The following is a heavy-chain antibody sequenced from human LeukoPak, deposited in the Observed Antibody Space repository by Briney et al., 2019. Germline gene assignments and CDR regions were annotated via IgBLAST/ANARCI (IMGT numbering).Heavy chain of an antibody. D-gene: IGHD2-8*02. CDR1: GFTSSSYD. CDR3: AKSSGQPYYFDY. Sequence: GGSLRLSCAASGFTSSSYDMHWVRQAPGKGLEWVAFIRYDGSNKYYADSVKGRFTISRDNSKNTLYLQMNSLRAEDTAVYYCAKSSGQPYYFDYWGQGTLVTVSS. V-gene: IGHV3-30*02. CDR2: IRYDGSNK. J-gene: IGHJ4*02.